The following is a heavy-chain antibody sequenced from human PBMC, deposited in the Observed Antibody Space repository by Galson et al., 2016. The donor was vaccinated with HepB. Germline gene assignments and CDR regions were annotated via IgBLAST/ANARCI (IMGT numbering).Heavy chain of an antibody. CDR1: GFTFSNYG. J-gene: IGHJ4*02. Sequence: SLRLSCAASGFTFSNYGFHWARHTPAKGLEWVAFIYSDGSKIYYGNSVKGRFTISIDNSKHTAYLEMNSLRAEDTAVYYCARAHYGVLPLDYWGQGTLVTVSA. CDR2: IYSDGSKI. D-gene: IGHD4-17*01. V-gene: IGHV3-33*01. CDR3: ARAHYGVLPLDY.